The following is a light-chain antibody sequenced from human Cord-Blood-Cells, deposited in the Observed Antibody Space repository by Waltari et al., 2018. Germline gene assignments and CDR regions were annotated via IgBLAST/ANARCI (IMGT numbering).Light chain of an antibody. CDR3: SSYTSSSTRV. CDR2: DVS. Sequence: QSALTQPASVSGSPGQSITISCTGTSSDVGGYNYVSWYQQHPGKAPQLMIYDVSNRPSGFSHRFSGSKSGNTASLTISGLQAEDEADYYCSSYTSSSTRVFGGGTKLTVL. V-gene: IGLV2-14*03. J-gene: IGLJ3*02. CDR1: SSDVGGYNY.